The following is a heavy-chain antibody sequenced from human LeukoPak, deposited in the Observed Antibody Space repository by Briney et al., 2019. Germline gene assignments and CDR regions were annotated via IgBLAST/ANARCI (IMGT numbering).Heavy chain of an antibody. Sequence: PSETLSLTCAVSGYSISSLYYWGWIRQPPGKGLEWITSIHRSGSTDYNPSLKSRVTISVDTSKNQFSLKLRYVTAADTAVYYCARLGYCSSTSCYPDYWGQGTLVTVSS. CDR3: ARLGYCSSTSCYPDY. CDR1: GYSISSLYY. CDR2: IHRSGST. D-gene: IGHD2-2*01. V-gene: IGHV4-38-2*01. J-gene: IGHJ4*02.